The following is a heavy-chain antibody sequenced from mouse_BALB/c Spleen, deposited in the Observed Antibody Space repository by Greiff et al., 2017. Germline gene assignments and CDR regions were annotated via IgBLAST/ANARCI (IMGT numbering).Heavy chain of an antibody. J-gene: IGHJ3*01. V-gene: IGHV2-6-4*01. CDR1: GFSLSRYS. Sequence: VQGVESGPGLVAPSQSLSITCTVSGFSLSRYSVHWVRQPPGKGLEWLGMIWGGGSTDYNSALKSRLSISKDNSKSQVFLKMNSLQTDDTAMYYCANYDYDGAWFAYWGQGTLVTVSA. D-gene: IGHD2-4*01. CDR2: IWGGGST. CDR3: ANYDYDGAWFAY.